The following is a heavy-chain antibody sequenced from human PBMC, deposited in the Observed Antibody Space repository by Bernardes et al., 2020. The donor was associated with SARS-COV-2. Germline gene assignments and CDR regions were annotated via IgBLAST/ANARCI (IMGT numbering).Heavy chain of an antibody. CDR3: ARDLRTEYRSGWPLDY. V-gene: IGHV3-33*08. CDR2: IWYDESNK. CDR1: GFTFNTYG. J-gene: IGHJ4*02. D-gene: IGHD6-19*01. Sequence: GGSLRLSCAASGFTFNTYGMHWVRQAPGKGLEWVAVIWYDESNKYYADSVKGRFTISRDNSKNTLYLQMNSLRGEDTAVYYCARDLRTEYRSGWPLDYWGQGTLVTVST.